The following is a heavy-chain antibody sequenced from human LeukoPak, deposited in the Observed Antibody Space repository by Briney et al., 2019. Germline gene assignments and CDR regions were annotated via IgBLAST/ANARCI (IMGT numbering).Heavy chain of an antibody. Sequence: GGSLRLSCAASGFTVSSYYMSWVRQAPGKGLEWVSVIYSGGSTYYADSVKGRFTISRDNSKNTLYLQMNSLRAEDTAVYYCAREERYGSGSYIGGWGQGTLVTVSS. J-gene: IGHJ4*02. CDR3: AREERYGSGSYIGG. CDR1: GFTVSSYY. V-gene: IGHV3-53*01. CDR2: IYSGGST. D-gene: IGHD3-10*01.